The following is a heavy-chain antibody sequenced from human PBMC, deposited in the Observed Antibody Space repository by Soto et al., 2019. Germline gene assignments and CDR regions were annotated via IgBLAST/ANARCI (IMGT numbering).Heavy chain of an antibody. Sequence: QVQLVQSGAEVKKPGASVKVSCKASGYTFTSYDINWVRQATGQGLEWMGWINPNSGNTGYAQKFEGRVNMTSNTSISTAYMELSSLRSEETAVYYCARERTYFGDYWGQGTLVTVSS. J-gene: IGHJ4*02. CDR3: ARERTYFGDY. CDR1: GYTFTSYD. V-gene: IGHV1-8*01. CDR2: INPNSGNT. D-gene: IGHD3-9*01.